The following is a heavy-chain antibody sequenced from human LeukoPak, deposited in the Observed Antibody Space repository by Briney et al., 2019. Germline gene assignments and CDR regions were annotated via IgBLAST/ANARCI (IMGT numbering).Heavy chain of an antibody. Sequence: GGALLLSSAAAGFALSSSGMHWGRRAPGKGVEGGAFIMYDGSNKYYTDSVKARFTISRDNAKNSMYLQMNSLRAEDTAVYYCARATYGDYSRFDYWGQGTLVTVSS. V-gene: IGHV3-30*02. D-gene: IGHD4-17*01. CDR1: GFALSSSG. CDR2: IMYDGSNK. J-gene: IGHJ4*02. CDR3: ARATYGDYSRFDY.